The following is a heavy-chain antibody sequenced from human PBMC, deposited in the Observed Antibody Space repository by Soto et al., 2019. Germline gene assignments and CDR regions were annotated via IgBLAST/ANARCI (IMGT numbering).Heavy chain of an antibody. V-gene: IGHV1-8*01. CDR1: GYTFTSYD. Sequence: QVQLVQSGAEVKKPGASVKVSCKASGYTFTSYDINWVRQATGQGLEWMGWMNPNSGNTGYAQKFQGRVTMPRNTAISTANMELSSLRSEDTAVNYWARDYGDTPNGDYWGQGTLVTVSS. CDR2: MNPNSGNT. J-gene: IGHJ4*02. D-gene: IGHD4-17*01. CDR3: ARDYGDTPNGDY.